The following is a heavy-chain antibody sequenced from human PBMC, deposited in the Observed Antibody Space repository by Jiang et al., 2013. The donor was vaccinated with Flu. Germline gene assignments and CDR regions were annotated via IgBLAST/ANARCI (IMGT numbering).Heavy chain of an antibody. J-gene: IGHJ4*02. Sequence: KPTQTLTLTCTFSGFSLSTSGMCVSWIRQPPGKALEWLARIDWDDDKYYSTSLKTRLTISKDTSKNQVVLTMTNMDPVDTATYYCARTYYDYVWGSYSSSAHFDYWGQGTLVTVSS. V-gene: IGHV2-70*11. D-gene: IGHD3-16*01. CDR2: IDWDDDK. CDR3: ARTYYDYVWGSYSSSAHFDY. CDR1: GFSLSTSGMC.